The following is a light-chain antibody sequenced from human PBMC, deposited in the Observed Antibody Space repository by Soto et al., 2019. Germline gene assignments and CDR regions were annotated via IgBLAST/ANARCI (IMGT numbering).Light chain of an antibody. CDR3: SSYTTTSTPAVV. Sequence: QSALTQPASVSGSPGQSITISCTGTSSDVGDYNYVSWYQQHPGKAPKLIIYKVSNRPSGVSNRFSGSKSANTASLTISGLQAEDEADYYCSSYTTTSTPAVVFGGGTKLTVL. CDR2: KVS. CDR1: SSDVGDYNY. J-gene: IGLJ2*01. V-gene: IGLV2-14*01.